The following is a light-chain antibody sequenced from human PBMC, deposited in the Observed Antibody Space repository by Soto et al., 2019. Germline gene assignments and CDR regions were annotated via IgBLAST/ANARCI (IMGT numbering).Light chain of an antibody. CDR1: QSVSSS. Sequence: EIVMTQSPATLSVSPGDRATLSCRASQSVSSSLAWYQQIPGQAPRLLIYDASTRATGIPARFGGSGSGTEFTLTISSLQSEDFAVYYCQQRSNWPPITFGQGTRLEIK. CDR2: DAS. CDR3: QQRSNWPPIT. J-gene: IGKJ5*01. V-gene: IGKV3-15*01.